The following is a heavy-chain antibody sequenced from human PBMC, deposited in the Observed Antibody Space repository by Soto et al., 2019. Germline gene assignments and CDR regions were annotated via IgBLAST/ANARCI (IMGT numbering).Heavy chain of an antibody. CDR2: ISAYNGNT. V-gene: IGHV1-18*01. Sequence: GASVKVRCKASGYTFTSYGISWVRQAPGQGLEWMGWISAYNGNTNYAQKLQGRVTMTTDTSTSTAYMELRSLRSDDTAVYYCARVPGAHGDLVVLAATLAPTFAPWGQGPLVTVSS. D-gene: IGHD2-15*01. CDR1: GYTFTSYG. J-gene: IGHJ5*02. CDR3: ARVPGAHGDLVVLAATLAPTFAP.